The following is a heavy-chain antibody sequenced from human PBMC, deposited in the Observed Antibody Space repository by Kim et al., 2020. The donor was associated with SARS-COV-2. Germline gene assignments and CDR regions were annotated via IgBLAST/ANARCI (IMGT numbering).Heavy chain of an antibody. V-gene: IGHV3-23*01. D-gene: IGHD3-10*01. Sequence: DSVKGRFTSSRDNSKNTLYLQMNSLRAEDTAVYYCAKVEGVLLWFGEFDYWGQGTLVTVSS. J-gene: IGHJ4*02. CDR3: AKVEGVLLWFGEFDY.